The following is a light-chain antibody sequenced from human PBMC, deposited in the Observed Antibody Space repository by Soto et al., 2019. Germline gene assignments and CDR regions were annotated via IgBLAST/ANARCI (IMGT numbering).Light chain of an antibody. V-gene: IGKV3-20*01. CDR3: QQSGSSPVT. CDR2: GVS. Sequence: VLPPAPGTLPLPPGQRATLSCRASQSVTSNYLAWYQQKPGQAPRLLIYGVSNRATGIPDRFSGSGSGTDFTLTISSLLPEDFAVYYCQQSGSSPVTFGGGTKVDIK. CDR1: QSVTSNY. J-gene: IGKJ4*01.